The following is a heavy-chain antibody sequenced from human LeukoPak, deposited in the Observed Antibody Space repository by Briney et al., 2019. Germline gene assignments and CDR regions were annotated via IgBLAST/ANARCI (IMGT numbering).Heavy chain of an antibody. CDR3: ARVRLLVPAAAYFDY. V-gene: IGHV4-61*05. CDR2: IYTSGST. CDR1: GDSISSSSYY. D-gene: IGHD2-2*01. J-gene: IGHJ4*02. Sequence: SETLSLTCTVSGDSISSSSYYWGWIRQPPGKGLEWIGRIYTSGSTNYNPSLKSRVTMSVDTSKNQFSLKLSSVTAADTAVYYCARVRLLVPAAAYFDYWGQGTLVTVSS.